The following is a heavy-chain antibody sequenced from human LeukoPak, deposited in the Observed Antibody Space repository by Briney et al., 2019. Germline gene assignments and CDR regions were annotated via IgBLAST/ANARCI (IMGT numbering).Heavy chain of an antibody. V-gene: IGHV4-38-2*02. D-gene: IGHD7-27*01. CDR3: ARENWVFDY. J-gene: IGHJ4*02. Sequence: ASETLSLTCAVSSYSISSGYYWGWIRQPPGEGLEWIGSVYRSGSTYYNPSLKSRVTISVDTSKNQISLKVRSVTAADTAVYYCARENWVFDYWGQGILVTVSS. CDR1: SYSISSGYY. CDR2: VYRSGST.